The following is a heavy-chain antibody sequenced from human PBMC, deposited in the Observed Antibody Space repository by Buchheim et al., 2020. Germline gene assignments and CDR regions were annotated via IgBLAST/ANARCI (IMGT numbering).Heavy chain of an antibody. CDR2: ISYDGSNK. CDR3: ARGPYGDFDY. J-gene: IGHJ4*02. Sequence: VQLVESGGGVVQPGRSLRLSCAASGFTFSSYAMHWVRQAPGKGLEWVAVISYDGSNKYYADSVKGRFTIPRDNSKNTLYLQMNSLRAEDTAVYYCARGPYGDFDYWGQGTL. V-gene: IGHV3-30-3*01. CDR1: GFTFSSYA. D-gene: IGHD4-17*01.